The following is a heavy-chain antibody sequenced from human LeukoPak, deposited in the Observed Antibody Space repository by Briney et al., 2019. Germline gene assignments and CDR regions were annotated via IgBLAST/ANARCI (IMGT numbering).Heavy chain of an antibody. Sequence: PGGSLRLSCAASGFTVSSNYMSRVRQAPGKGLEWVSVIYSGGSTYYADSVKGRFTISRDNSKNTLYLQMNNLRAEDTAVYYCARGGTTAVDFDYWGQGTLVTVSS. CDR1: GFTVSSNY. V-gene: IGHV3-53*01. D-gene: IGHD1-1*01. J-gene: IGHJ4*02. CDR2: IYSGGST. CDR3: ARGGTTAVDFDY.